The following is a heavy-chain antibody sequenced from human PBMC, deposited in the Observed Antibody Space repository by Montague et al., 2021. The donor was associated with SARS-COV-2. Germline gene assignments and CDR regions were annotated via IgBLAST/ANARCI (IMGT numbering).Heavy chain of an antibody. CDR1: GGSISSHY. D-gene: IGHD2-21*01. J-gene: IGHJ4*02. Sequence: SETLSLTCTVSGGSISSHYCSWIRHPAGKGLEWIWRIYTSGSTNSNPSLKSRVTMSVDTSKNQFSLKLSSVTAADTAVYYCASYSGGRYLDYWGQGTLVTVSS. V-gene: IGHV4-4*07. CDR2: IYTSGST. CDR3: ASYSGGRYLDY.